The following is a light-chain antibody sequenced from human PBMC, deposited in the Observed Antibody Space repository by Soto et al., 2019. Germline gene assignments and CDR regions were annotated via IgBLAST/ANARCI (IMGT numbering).Light chain of an antibody. V-gene: IGKV3-20*01. CDR3: QQNGSLPIT. CDR1: QSLSGVY. CDR2: SAS. Sequence: EIVLTQSPGTLSLSPGERATLSCRTSQSLSGVYLDWFQQKPGQTPSLLLYSASNRDTGIPDRVSGSGSGTAFTLTISTLETEGFVVYYCQQNGSLPITIGQGTQLEIK. J-gene: IGKJ5*01.